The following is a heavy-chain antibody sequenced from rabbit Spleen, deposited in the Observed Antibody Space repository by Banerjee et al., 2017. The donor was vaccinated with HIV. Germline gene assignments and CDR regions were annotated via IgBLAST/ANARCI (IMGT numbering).Heavy chain of an antibody. CDR1: GVSFSSAYY. V-gene: IGHV1S45*01. CDR3: ARDPGSSYYYAMDL. J-gene: IGHJ6*01. D-gene: IGHD8-1*01. Sequence: QEQLEESGGGLVKPEGSLTLTCKASGVSFSSAYYMCWVRQAPGKGLEWIGCIYVGSIGSTYFASWAKGRFTISKTSATTVTLQMTSLTAADTATYFCARDPGSSYYYAMDLWGPGTLVTVS. CDR2: IYVGSIGST.